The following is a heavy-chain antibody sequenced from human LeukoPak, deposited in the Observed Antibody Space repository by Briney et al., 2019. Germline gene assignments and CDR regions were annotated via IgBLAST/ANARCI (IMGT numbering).Heavy chain of an antibody. Sequence: GGSLRLSCAASGFTFSSYAMSWVRQAPGKGLEWVSVIRGSGGTTYYAGSVKGRFTISRDNSKDTLYLQMNSLRAEDTAVYYCAKSPNSGNYYASFDYWGQGTLVTVSS. CDR3: AKSPNSGNYYASFDY. J-gene: IGHJ4*02. CDR1: GFTFSSYA. V-gene: IGHV3-23*01. D-gene: IGHD1-26*01. CDR2: IRGSGGTT.